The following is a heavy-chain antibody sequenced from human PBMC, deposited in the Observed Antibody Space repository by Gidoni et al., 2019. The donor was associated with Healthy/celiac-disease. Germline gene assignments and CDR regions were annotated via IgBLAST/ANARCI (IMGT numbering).Heavy chain of an antibody. CDR1: GGSFSGYY. D-gene: IGHD2-15*01. J-gene: IGHJ4*02. CDR3: ARVDCSGGSCYER. V-gene: IGHV4-34*01. Sequence: QVQLQQWGAGLLTPSETLSLTCAVYGGSFSGYYWSWIRQPPGKGLEWIGEINHSGSTNYNPSLKSRVTISVDTSKNQFSLKLSSVTAADTAVYYCARVDCSGGSCYERWGQGTLVTVSS. CDR2: INHSGST.